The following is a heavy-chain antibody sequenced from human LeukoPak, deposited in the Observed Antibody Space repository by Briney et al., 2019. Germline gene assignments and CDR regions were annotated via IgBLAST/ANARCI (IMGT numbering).Heavy chain of an antibody. CDR2: ITIDGSDT. CDR3: ASGGDAFSTYY. Sequence: GGSLGVSCAASGFTFTDYWMHWARQTPGKGLVWVSRITIDGSDTTYADSVKGRFTISRDNAQNTVYLQMNSLRAEDTAIYYCASGGDAFSTYYWGQGTLVTVSS. V-gene: IGHV3-74*01. CDR1: GFTFTDYW. J-gene: IGHJ4*02. D-gene: IGHD2-21*01.